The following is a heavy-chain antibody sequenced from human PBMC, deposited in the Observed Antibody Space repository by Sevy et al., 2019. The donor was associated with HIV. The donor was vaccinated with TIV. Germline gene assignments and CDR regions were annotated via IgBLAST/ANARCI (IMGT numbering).Heavy chain of an antibody. CDR1: GFTVSSNY. D-gene: IGHD1-26*01. Sequence: GGSLRLSCAASGFTVSSNYMSWVRQAPGKGLEWVSVIYSGGSTYYADSVKGRFTISRDNSKNTLYLQMNSLRAEDTAVYYCASGSRSQPLLFDYWGQGTLVTVSS. CDR2: IYSGGST. J-gene: IGHJ4*02. CDR3: ASGSRSQPLLFDY. V-gene: IGHV3-53*01.